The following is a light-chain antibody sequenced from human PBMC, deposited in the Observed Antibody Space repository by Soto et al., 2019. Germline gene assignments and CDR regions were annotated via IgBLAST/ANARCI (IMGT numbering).Light chain of an antibody. CDR2: SNN. CDR3: AAWDDSLNVVI. Sequence: QSVLTQPPSASGTPGQRVTISCSGSSSNIGSNSVNWYQQFPGKAPKLLIYSNNQRPSGVPDRFSGSKSGTSASLAISGLQSEDEADYYCAAWDDSLNVVIFGGGTKVTVL. CDR1: SSNIGSNS. J-gene: IGLJ2*01. V-gene: IGLV1-44*01.